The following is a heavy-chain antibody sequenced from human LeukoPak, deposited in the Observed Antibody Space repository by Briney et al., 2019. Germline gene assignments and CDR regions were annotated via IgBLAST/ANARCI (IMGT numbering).Heavy chain of an antibody. CDR3: AKGPHQHSSSPFDY. V-gene: IGHV3-23*01. Sequence: GGSLRLSCAASGFTFRNYGMIWVRQAPGKGLEWVSSISGSGDNTYYADSVKGRFTISRDNSKDTLHLQMNSLRAEDTAMYYCAKGPHQHSSSPFDYWGQGALVTVSS. J-gene: IGHJ4*02. CDR1: GFTFRNYG. CDR2: ISGSGDNT. D-gene: IGHD6-13*01.